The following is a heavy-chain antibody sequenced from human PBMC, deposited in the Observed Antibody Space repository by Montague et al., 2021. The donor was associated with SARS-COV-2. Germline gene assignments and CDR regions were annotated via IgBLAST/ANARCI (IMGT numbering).Heavy chain of an antibody. V-gene: IGHV4-4*07. CDR2: MHLTGKT. CDR1: GDSITNHY. J-gene: IGHJ4*02. Sequence: SETLSLTCSVSGDSITNHYWSWIRQPAGKGLEWIGRMHLTGKTNFSLFFSSRLTMSADTSKNQFSLKLTSVTAADTAIYFCARDRFDFGAGRQGTIDVWGQGTLVTVSS. D-gene: IGHD3-10*01. CDR3: ARDRFDFGAGRQGTIDV.